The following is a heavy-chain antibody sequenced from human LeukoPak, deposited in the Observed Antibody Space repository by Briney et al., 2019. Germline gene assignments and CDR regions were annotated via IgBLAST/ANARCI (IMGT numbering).Heavy chain of an antibody. CDR3: AKDLVRGVTVFDY. J-gene: IGHJ4*02. Sequence: GGSLRLSCAASGFTFSSYGMHWVRQAPGKGLEWVAFIRYDGSNKYYADSVKGRFTISRGNSKNTLYLQMNSLRAEDTAVYYCAKDLVRGVTVFDYWGQGTLVTVSS. D-gene: IGHD3-10*01. V-gene: IGHV3-30*02. CDR2: IRYDGSNK. CDR1: GFTFSSYG.